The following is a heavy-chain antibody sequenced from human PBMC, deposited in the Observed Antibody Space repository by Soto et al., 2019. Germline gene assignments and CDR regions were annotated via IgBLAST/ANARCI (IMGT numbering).Heavy chain of an antibody. V-gene: IGHV3-33*01. D-gene: IGHD3-22*01. CDR1: GFTFSSYG. CDR3: ARDSGPSGYYGGYYYYGMDV. J-gene: IGHJ6*02. Sequence: QVQLVESGGGVVQPGRSLRLSCAASGFTFSSYGMHWVRQAPGKGLEWVAVIWYDGSNKYYADSVKGRFTISRDNSKNTLYRQMNSLRAEDTAVYYCARDSGPSGYYGGYYYYGMDVWGQGTTVTVSS. CDR2: IWYDGSNK.